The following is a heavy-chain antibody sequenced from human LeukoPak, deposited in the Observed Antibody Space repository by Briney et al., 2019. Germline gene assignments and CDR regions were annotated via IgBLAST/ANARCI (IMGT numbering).Heavy chain of an antibody. CDR3: ARERSDIVVVDYFDY. D-gene: IGHD2-15*01. J-gene: IGHJ4*02. Sequence: ASVKVSCKASGYTFTIYYMHWVRQAPGQGLEWMGWINPNSGGTNYAQKFQGRVTMTRDTSISTAYMELSRLRSDDTAVYYCARERSDIVVVDYFDYWGQGTLVTVSS. CDR2: INPNSGGT. CDR1: GYTFTIYY. V-gene: IGHV1-2*02.